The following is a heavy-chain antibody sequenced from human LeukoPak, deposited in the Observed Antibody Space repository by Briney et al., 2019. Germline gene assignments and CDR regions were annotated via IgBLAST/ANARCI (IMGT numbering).Heavy chain of an antibody. J-gene: IGHJ6*02. CDR1: GGSISSYY. Sequence: SETLSLTCTVSGGSISSYYWSWIRQPPGKGLEWIGYIYYSGSTNYNPSLKSRVTISVDTSKNQFSLKLSSVTAADTVVYYCARGRPTVTTGSYGMDVWGQGTTVTVSS. CDR2: IYYSGST. D-gene: IGHD4-17*01. V-gene: IGHV4-59*01. CDR3: ARGRPTVTTGSYGMDV.